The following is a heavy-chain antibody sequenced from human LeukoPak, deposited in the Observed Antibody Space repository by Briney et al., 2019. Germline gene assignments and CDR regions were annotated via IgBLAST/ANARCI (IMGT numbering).Heavy chain of an antibody. D-gene: IGHD6-25*01. CDR1: GFTFDDYA. CDR2: ISWNSGSI. J-gene: IGHJ5*02. CDR3: ARRGARAATYWFDP. Sequence: GRSLRLSCAASGFTFDDYAMHWVRQAPGKGLEWVSGISWNSGSIGYADSVKGRFTISRDNAKNSLYLQMNSLRSEDTAVYYCARRGARAATYWFDPWGQGTLVTVSS. V-gene: IGHV3-9*01.